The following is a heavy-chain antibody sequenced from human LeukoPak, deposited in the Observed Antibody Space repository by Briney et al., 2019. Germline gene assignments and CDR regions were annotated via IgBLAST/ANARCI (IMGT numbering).Heavy chain of an antibody. CDR2: IYSGGST. D-gene: IGHD6-13*01. CDR1: GFTVSSNY. V-gene: IGHV3-66*01. Sequence: PGGSLRLSCAAPGFTVSSNYMSWVRQAPGKGLEWVSVIYSGGSTYYADSVKGRFTISRDDSKSVAYLQMNSLKTEDTAVYYCSCHALWQQLVPYYFDYWGQGTLVTDSS. CDR3: SCHALWQQLVPYYFDY. J-gene: IGHJ4*02.